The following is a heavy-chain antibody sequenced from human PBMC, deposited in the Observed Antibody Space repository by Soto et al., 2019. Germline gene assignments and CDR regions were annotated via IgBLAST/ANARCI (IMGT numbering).Heavy chain of an antibody. D-gene: IGHD6-19*01. J-gene: IGHJ4*01. Sequence: ASVKVSCKASGYTFTSYAMHWVRQAPGQRREWMGWINAGNGNTKYSQKFQGRVTITRDTSASTAYMELSSLRSEDTAVYYCARGEVAIAVAGTAFGYWGQGXLVTVYS. CDR1: GYTFTSYA. V-gene: IGHV1-3*01. CDR2: INAGNGNT. CDR3: ARGEVAIAVAGTAFGY.